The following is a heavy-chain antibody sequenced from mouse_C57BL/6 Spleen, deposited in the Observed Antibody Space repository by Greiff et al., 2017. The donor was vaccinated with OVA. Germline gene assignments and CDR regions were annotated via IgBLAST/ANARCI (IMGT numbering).Heavy chain of an antibody. J-gene: IGHJ2*01. CDR1: GFNIKDYY. CDR2: IDPEDGDT. D-gene: IGHD2-4*01. Sequence: EVQLVESGAELVRPGASVKLSCTASGFNIKDYYMHWVKQRPEQGLEWIGRIDPEDGDTEYAPKFQGKATMTADTSSHTAYLQLSSLTSEDTAVYYCTTCDYGDLDYGGQGTTLTVSS. V-gene: IGHV14-1*01. CDR3: TTCDYGDLDY.